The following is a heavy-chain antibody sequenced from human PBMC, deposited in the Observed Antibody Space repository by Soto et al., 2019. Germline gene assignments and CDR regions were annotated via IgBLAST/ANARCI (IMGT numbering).Heavy chain of an antibody. J-gene: IGHJ6*02. D-gene: IGHD6-13*01. Sequence: GGSLRLSCAASGFTFSSYAMKWVRQAPGKGLEWVSGISGSGGSTYYAEAVKDRFTISRDNSKNTLYLQMNSLRAEDTAVYYCAKDLGSSDYYYYGMDVWGQGTTVTSP. CDR2: ISGSGGST. V-gene: IGHV3-23*01. CDR3: AKDLGSSDYYYYGMDV. CDR1: GFTFSSYA.